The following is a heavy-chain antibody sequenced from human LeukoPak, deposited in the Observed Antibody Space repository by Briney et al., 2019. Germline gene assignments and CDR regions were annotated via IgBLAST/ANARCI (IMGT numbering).Heavy chain of an antibody. CDR1: GYTFTGYY. CDR3: ARVTSITTDY. D-gene: IGHD2-21*02. CDR2: IYPDSGGT. Sequence: ASVKVSCKASGYTFTGYYIHWVRQAPGQGLEWMGWIYPDSGGTNYAQKFQGRVTTTRDTSITTAYMELSGLTSDDTAVYYCARVTSITTDYWGQGTLVTVSS. V-gene: IGHV1-2*02. J-gene: IGHJ4*02.